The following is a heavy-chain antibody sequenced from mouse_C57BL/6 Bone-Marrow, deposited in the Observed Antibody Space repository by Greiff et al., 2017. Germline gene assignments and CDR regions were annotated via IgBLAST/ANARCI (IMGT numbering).Heavy chain of an antibody. V-gene: IGHV1-64*01. CDR1: GYTFTSYW. Sequence: QVQLQQPGAELVKPGASVKLSCKASGYTFTSYWLHWVKQRPGQGLEWIGMIHPNSGSSNYNEKFKSKATLTVDKSSSTAYMQLSGLTSEDSAVYFCTRDKMRGYWGQGTTLTVSS. CDR3: TRDKMRGY. CDR2: IHPNSGSS. J-gene: IGHJ2*01.